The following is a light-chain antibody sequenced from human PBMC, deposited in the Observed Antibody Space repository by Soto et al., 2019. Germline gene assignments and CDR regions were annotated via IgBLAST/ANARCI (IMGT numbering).Light chain of an antibody. V-gene: IGKV3-20*01. CDR3: QQYSSTFWT. Sequence: EIALTQSPGTLSLTPGERATLSCRASQSISSSYLAWYQQKPGQAPRLLVYGASSRATGIPDRFSGSGSGTDFTLTISRLEPEDFALYYCQQYSSTFWTFGQGTKVEIK. CDR2: GAS. J-gene: IGKJ1*01. CDR1: QSISSSY.